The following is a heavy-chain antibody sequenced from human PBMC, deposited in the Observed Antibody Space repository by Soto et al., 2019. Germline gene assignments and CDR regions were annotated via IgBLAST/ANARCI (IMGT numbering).Heavy chain of an antibody. D-gene: IGHD6-13*01. CDR1: GYTFTSYY. V-gene: IGHV1-46*01. J-gene: IGHJ6*02. Sequence: ASVKVSCKASGYTFTSYYMHWVRQAPGQGLEWMGIINPSGGSTSYAQKFQGRVTMTRDTSTSTVYMELSSLRSEDTAVYYCARDRVAGPYYYGMDVWGQGTTVTVSS. CDR2: INPSGGST. CDR3: ARDRVAGPYYYGMDV.